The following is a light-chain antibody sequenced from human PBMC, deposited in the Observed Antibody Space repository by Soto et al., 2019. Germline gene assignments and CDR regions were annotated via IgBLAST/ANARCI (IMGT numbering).Light chain of an antibody. CDR1: QSVSRY. CDR3: QQRSNWPPIT. V-gene: IGKV3-11*01. CDR2: DAS. Sequence: EIVLPQSPATLSLSPGERATLSCRSSQSVSRYLAWYQQKPGQAPRLLIYDASNRATGIPARFSGSGSGTDFTLTISSLEPEDFAVYYCQQRSNWPPITFGQGTRL. J-gene: IGKJ5*01.